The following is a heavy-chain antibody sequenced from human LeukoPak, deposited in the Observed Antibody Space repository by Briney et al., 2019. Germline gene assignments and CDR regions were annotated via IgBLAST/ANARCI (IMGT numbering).Heavy chain of an antibody. Sequence: PGGSLRLSCAASGFTFSSYGMHWVRQAPGKGLEWVAVISYDGSNKYYADSVKGRFTISRDNSKNTLYLQMNSLRAEDTAVNYCAKDTGGYGDLTFVYWGQGTLVTVSS. CDR2: ISYDGSNK. V-gene: IGHV3-30*18. D-gene: IGHD4-17*01. CDR3: AKDTGGYGDLTFVY. J-gene: IGHJ4*02. CDR1: GFTFSSYG.